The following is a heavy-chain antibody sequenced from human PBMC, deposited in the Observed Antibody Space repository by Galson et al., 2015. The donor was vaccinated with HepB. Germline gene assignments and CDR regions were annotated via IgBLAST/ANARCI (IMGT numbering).Heavy chain of an antibody. Sequence: QSGAEVKKPGASVKVSCKASGYTFTSYGISWVRQAPGQALAWMGWISAYNGNTNYAQKLQGRVTMTTDTSPSTAYMELRSLRSDDTAVYYCARSDDTPIITMVRGVNSFRFDPWGQGTLVTVSS. CDR1: GYTFTSYG. CDR2: ISAYNGNT. D-gene: IGHD3-10*01. V-gene: IGHV1-18*04. J-gene: IGHJ5*02. CDR3: ARSDDTPIITMVRGVNSFRFDP.